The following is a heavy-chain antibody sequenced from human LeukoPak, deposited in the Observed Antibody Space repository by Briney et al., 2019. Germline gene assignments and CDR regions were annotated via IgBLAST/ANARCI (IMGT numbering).Heavy chain of an antibody. J-gene: IGHJ4*02. Sequence: SETMSLTCTVSGGSISSSSYYWGWIRQPPGKGLEWIGSIYYSGSTYYNPSLKSRVTISVDTSKNQFSLKLSSVAAADTAVYYCASLRSGSYFGYWGQGTLVTVSS. V-gene: IGHV4-39*01. CDR2: IYYSGST. CDR1: GGSISSSSYY. CDR3: ASLRSGSYFGY. D-gene: IGHD1-26*01.